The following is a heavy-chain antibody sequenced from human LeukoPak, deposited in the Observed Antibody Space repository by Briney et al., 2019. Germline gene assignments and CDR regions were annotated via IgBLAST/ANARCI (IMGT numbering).Heavy chain of an antibody. V-gene: IGHV1-2*02. D-gene: IGHD3-9*01. CDR2: INPNSGGT. Sequence: ASVKVSCKASGYTFTGYYMHWVRQAPGQGLEWMGWINPNSGGTNYAQRFQGRVTMTRDTSISTAYMELSRLTFDDTAVYYCALGGILTGYPTWFDPWGQGTLVTVSS. CDR3: ALGGILTGYPTWFDP. J-gene: IGHJ5*02. CDR1: GYTFTGYY.